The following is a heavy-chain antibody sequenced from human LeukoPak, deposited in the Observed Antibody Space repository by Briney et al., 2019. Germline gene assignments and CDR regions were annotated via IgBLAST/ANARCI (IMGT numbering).Heavy chain of an antibody. CDR3: ATDPRGSGSYLYY. J-gene: IGHJ4*02. CDR2: IIPIFGTA. V-gene: IGHV1-69*13. D-gene: IGHD3-10*01. Sequence: ASVKVSCKASGGTFTSYAISWVRQAPGQGLEWMGGIIPIFGTANYAQKFQGRVTITADESTSTAYMELSSLRSEDTAVYYCATDPRGSGSYLYYWGQGTLVTVSS. CDR1: GGTFTSYA.